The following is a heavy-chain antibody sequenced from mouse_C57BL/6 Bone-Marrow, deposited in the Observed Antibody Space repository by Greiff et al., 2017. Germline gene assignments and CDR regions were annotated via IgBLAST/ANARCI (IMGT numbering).Heavy chain of an antibody. Sequence: VQLQQSGAELVRPGASVKLSCTASGLNIKDDYMHWVKQRPEQGLEWIGWIDPENGDTEYASKFQGKATITADTSSNTAYLQLSSLTSEDTAVYYCTFITTVPGDYWGQGTTLTVSS. CDR2: IDPENGDT. J-gene: IGHJ2*01. D-gene: IGHD1-1*01. CDR1: GLNIKDDY. CDR3: TFITTVPGDY. V-gene: IGHV14-4*01.